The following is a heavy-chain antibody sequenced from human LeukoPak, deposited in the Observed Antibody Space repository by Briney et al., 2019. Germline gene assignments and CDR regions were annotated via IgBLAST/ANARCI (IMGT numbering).Heavy chain of an antibody. V-gene: IGHV4-34*01. CDR1: GGSFSGYY. CDR2: INHSGST. D-gene: IGHD3-9*01. Sequence: SETLSLTCAVYGGSFSGYYWSWLRQPPGKGLEWIGQINHSGSTNYNPSLKSRVTISVDTSKNQFSLKLSSVTAADTAVYYCAYWLSTVGWFDPWGQGTLVTVSS. CDR3: AYWLSTVGWFDP. J-gene: IGHJ5*02.